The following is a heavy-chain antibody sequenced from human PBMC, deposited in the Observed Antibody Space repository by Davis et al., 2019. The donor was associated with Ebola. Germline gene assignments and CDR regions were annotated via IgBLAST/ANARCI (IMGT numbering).Heavy chain of an antibody. J-gene: IGHJ6*04. CDR3: AREGPPNPYYDILTGYQPHATDYYYYGMDV. V-gene: IGHV1-8*01. CDR1: GYTFTSYD. Sequence: AASVKVSCKASGYTFTSYDINWVRQATGQGLEWMGWMNPNSGNTGYAQKFQGRVTMTRNTSISTAYMELSSLRSEDTAVYYCAREGPPNPYYDILTGYQPHATDYYYYGMDVWGKGTTVTVSS. CDR2: MNPNSGNT. D-gene: IGHD3-9*01.